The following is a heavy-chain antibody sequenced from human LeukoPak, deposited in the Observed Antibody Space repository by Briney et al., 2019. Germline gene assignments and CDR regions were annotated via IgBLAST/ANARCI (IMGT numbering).Heavy chain of an antibody. J-gene: IGHJ5*02. CDR1: GLTFSNSA. CDR3: ARDLIAVAGTQMFDP. V-gene: IGHV3-7*01. D-gene: IGHD6-19*01. Sequence: PGESLRLSCAASGLTFSNSAMGWVRQAPGKGLEWVANIKQDGSEKYYVDSVKGRFTISRDNAKNSLYLQMNSLRAEDTAVYYCARDLIAVAGTQMFDPWGQGTLVTVSS. CDR2: IKQDGSEK.